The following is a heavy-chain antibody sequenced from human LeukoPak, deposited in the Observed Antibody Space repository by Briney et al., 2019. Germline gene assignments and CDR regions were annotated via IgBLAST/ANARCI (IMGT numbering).Heavy chain of an antibody. CDR2: IRYGGSNK. CDR3: AKVRGYSGYDPKDY. CDR1: GFTFSSYG. D-gene: IGHD5-12*01. J-gene: IGHJ4*02. V-gene: IGHV3-30*02. Sequence: PGGSLRLSCAASGFTFSSYGMHWVRQAPGKGLEWVAFIRYGGSNKYYADSVKGRFTISRDNSKNTLYLQMNSLRAEDTAVYYCAKVRGYSGYDPKDYWGQGTLVTVSS.